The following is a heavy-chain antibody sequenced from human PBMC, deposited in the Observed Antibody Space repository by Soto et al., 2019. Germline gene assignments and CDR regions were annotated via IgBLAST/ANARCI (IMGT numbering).Heavy chain of an antibody. CDR1: GGSFSGYY. J-gene: IGHJ2*01. Sequence: QVQLQQWGAGLLKPSETLSLTCAVYGGSFSGYYWSWIRQPPGKGLEWIGEINHSGSTNYNPSLRSRVTISVDTSKNQFSLKLSSVTAADTAVYYCARGRHGYSYGRYWYFDLWGRGTLVTVSS. CDR3: ARGRHGYSYGRYWYFDL. D-gene: IGHD5-18*01. V-gene: IGHV4-34*01. CDR2: INHSGST.